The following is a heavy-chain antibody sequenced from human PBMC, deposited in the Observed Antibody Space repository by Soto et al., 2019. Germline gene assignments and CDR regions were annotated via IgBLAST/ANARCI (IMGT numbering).Heavy chain of an antibody. CDR1: GYTFTTYG. J-gene: IGHJ4*02. CDR3: ARDADYDYVWGSYRGFDY. CDR2: ISSYNGNT. D-gene: IGHD3-16*02. V-gene: IGHV1-18*01. Sequence: QVQLVQSGAEVKKPGASVKVSCKGSGYTFTTYGISWVRQAPGQGLEWMGWISSYNGNTNYAQKVQGRVTMTTETSTSTAYMELRNLRSDDTAVYYCARDADYDYVWGSYRGFDYWGQGTLVTVSS.